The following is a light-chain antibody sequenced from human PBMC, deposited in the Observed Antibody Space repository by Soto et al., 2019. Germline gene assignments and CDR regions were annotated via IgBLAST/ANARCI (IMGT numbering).Light chain of an antibody. J-gene: IGKJ1*01. CDR2: AAS. Sequence: IQITHSPSTLSASIGYIFTISFRASQNISSYLAWYQQKPGKAPKLLIYAASTLQSGVPSRFSGSGSGTDFTLTISCLQSEDFATYYCQQYYSYPRTFGQGTKV. V-gene: IGKV1-8*01. CDR3: QQYYSYPRT. CDR1: QNISSY.